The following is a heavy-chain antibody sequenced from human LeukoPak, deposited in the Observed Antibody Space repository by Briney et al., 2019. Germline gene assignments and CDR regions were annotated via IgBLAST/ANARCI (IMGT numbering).Heavy chain of an antibody. D-gene: IGHD6-13*01. Sequence: ASVKVSCKASGGTFSSYAISWVRQAPGQGLEWMGRIIPILGIANYAQKFQGRVTITADKSTSTAYMELSSLRSEDTAVYYCARENKKKGIAAAGTGSSPFDPWGQGTLVTVSS. CDR3: ARENKKKGIAAAGTGSSPFDP. CDR1: GGTFSSYA. V-gene: IGHV1-69*04. CDR2: IIPILGIA. J-gene: IGHJ5*02.